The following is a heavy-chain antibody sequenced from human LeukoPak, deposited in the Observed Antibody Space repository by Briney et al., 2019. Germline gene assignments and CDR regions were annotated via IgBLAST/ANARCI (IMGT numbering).Heavy chain of an antibody. CDR1: GGSISSGDYY. V-gene: IGHV4-30-4*01. CDR3: ARETPPDCGGDCRITDDAFDI. Sequence: PSETLSLTCTVSGGSISSGDYYWSWIRQPPGKGLEWIGYIYYSGSTYCNPSLKSRVTISVDTSKNQFSLKLSSVTAADTAVYYCARETPPDCGGDCRITDDAFDIWGQGTMVTVSS. CDR2: IYYSGST. J-gene: IGHJ3*02. D-gene: IGHD2-21*02.